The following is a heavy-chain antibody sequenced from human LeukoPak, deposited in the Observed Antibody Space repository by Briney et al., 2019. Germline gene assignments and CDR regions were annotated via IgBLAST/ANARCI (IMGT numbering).Heavy chain of an antibody. V-gene: IGHV3-48*03. CDR1: GFTFSGFE. CDR2: ISSSGSAK. Sequence: PGGSLRLSCAATGFTFSGFEMNWVRQAPGKGLEWVPYISSSGSAKYYADSVKGRFTISRDNTKSSLYLQMNSLRGEDTAVYYCASLDYWGQGTLVTVSS. CDR3: ASLDY. J-gene: IGHJ4*02.